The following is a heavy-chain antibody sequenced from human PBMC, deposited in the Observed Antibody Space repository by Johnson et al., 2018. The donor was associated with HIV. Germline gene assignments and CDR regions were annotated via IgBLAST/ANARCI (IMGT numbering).Heavy chain of an antibody. D-gene: IGHD4-17*01. CDR3: AKGDGDYGAFDI. CDR1: GFTFSSYG. CDR2: IRYDGSNK. V-gene: IGHV3-30*02. J-gene: IGHJ3*02. Sequence: VQLMESGGGVVQPGGSLRLSCAASGFTFSSYGMHWVRQAPGKGLEWVAFIRYDGSNKYYADYVKGRFTISRDNSKNTLYLQMNSLRAEDTAVYYCAKGDGDYGAFDIWGQGTMVTVSS.